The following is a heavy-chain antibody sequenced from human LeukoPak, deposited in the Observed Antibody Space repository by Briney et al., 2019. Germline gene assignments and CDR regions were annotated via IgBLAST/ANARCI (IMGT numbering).Heavy chain of an antibody. CDR3: ASDRVQYGLDV. CDR1: GFTFSSYW. CDR2: IKSDGSET. J-gene: IGHJ6*02. Sequence: GSLRLSCAASGFTFSSYWMHWVRQAPGKGLVWVSRIKSDGSETNYADSVKGRFTISRDNAKNTLNLQMNSLRAGDTAVYYCASDRVQYGLDVWGQGTTVSVSS. V-gene: IGHV3-74*01.